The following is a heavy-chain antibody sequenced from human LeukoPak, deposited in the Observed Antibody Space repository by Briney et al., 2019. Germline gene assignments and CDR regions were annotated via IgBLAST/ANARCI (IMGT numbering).Heavy chain of an antibody. J-gene: IGHJ3*02. D-gene: IGHD2-15*01. Sequence: ASVKVSCKVSGYTLTELSMHWVRQAPGKGLEWMGGFDPEDGETIYEQKFQVRVTMTEDTSTDTAYMELSSLRSEDTAVYDCSTAQAALGAADAFDIWGQGTMVTVSS. CDR2: FDPEDGET. CDR1: GYTLTELS. V-gene: IGHV1-24*01. CDR3: STAQAALGAADAFDI.